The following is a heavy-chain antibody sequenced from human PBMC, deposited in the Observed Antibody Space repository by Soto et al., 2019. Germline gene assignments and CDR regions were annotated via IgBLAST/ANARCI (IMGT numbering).Heavy chain of an antibody. V-gene: IGHV3-21*01. CDR1: GFTFSSYS. CDR2: ISSSSSYI. CDR3: ARSEYYDFWSGYSIPHFDY. Sequence: EVQLVESGGGLVKPGGSLGLSCAASGFTFSSYSMNWVRQAPGKGLEWVSSISSSSSYIYYADSVKGRFTISRDNAKSSLYLHMTRLRAEDTALYYCARSEYYDFWSGYSIPHFDYWGQGTLVTVSS. D-gene: IGHD3-3*01. J-gene: IGHJ4*02.